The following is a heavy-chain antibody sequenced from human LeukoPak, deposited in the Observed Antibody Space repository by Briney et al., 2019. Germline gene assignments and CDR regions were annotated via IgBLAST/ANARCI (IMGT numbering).Heavy chain of an antibody. CDR3: ARVEYIYGYGS. Sequence: GGSLRLSCAASGFTFSNYYMSWVRQAPGKGLEWVSYIKSSGSTICYADSVKGRFTISRDNAKNSLSLQMNSLRAEDTAVYYCARVEYIYGYGSWGQGRLVTVSS. V-gene: IGHV3-11*01. D-gene: IGHD5-18*01. CDR1: GFTFSNYY. CDR2: IKSSGSTI. J-gene: IGHJ5*02.